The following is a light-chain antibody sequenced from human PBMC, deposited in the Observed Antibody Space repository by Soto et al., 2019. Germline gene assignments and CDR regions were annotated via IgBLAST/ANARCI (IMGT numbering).Light chain of an antibody. J-gene: IGKJ3*01. Sequence: DIQLTQSPSFLSASVGDRVTITCRASEGISSYLAWYQQKPGKAPKLLIYAASTLQSGVPSRFSGSGSGTEFTLTISSLQPEDFATYYWQHLHSYPFTFGPGTKVDIK. CDR3: QHLHSYPFT. V-gene: IGKV1-9*01. CDR1: EGISSY. CDR2: AAS.